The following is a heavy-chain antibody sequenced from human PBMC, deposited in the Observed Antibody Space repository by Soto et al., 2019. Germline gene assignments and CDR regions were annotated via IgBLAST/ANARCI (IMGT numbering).Heavy chain of an antibody. Sequence: QVQLVQSGAEVKKPGASVKVSCKASGYTFTSYGISWVRQAPGQGLEWMGWISAYNGNTNYAQKLQGRVTMTTDTSTSTAYMELRSLRSDDTAVYYCARVRLGYDYIWWSYLPMDVWGKGTTVTVSS. D-gene: IGHD3-16*02. J-gene: IGHJ6*04. V-gene: IGHV1-18*01. CDR1: GYTFTSYG. CDR3: ARVRLGYDYIWWSYLPMDV. CDR2: ISAYNGNT.